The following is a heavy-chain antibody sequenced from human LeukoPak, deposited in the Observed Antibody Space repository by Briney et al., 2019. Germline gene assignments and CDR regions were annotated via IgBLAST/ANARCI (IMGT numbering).Heavy chain of an antibody. CDR2: INQHGSEK. J-gene: IGHJ6*02. D-gene: IGHD4-17*01. CDR3: ARGLYGDYYYYGMDV. V-gene: IGHV3-7*04. CDR1: GFTFSSYW. Sequence: GGSLRLSCAASGFTFSSYWMSWVRQAPGKGLEWVANINQHGSEKYYVGSVEGRFTISRDNAKNSLYLQMNSLRAEDTAVYYCARGLYGDYYYYGMDVWGQGTTVTVSS.